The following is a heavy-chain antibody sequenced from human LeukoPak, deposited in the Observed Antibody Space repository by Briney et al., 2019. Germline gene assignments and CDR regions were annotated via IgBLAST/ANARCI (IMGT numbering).Heavy chain of an antibody. CDR1: GFTFSTYG. Sequence: GGSLRLSCAASGFTFSTYGMVWVRQAPGKGLEWVGVISFDGSEEYYADAVKGRFTISRDNSKNTLFLQMNSLRAEDTAVYYCERGAHYYDATGPGYWGQGALVTVSS. V-gene: IGHV3-30*03. CDR3: ERGAHYYDATGPGY. CDR2: ISFDGSEE. D-gene: IGHD4/OR15-4a*01. J-gene: IGHJ4*02.